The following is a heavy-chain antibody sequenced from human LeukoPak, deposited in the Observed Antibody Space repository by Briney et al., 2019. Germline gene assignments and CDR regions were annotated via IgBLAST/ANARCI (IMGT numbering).Heavy chain of an antibody. CDR2: ISAYNGDT. Sequence: ASVKVSCKASGYIFASYGISLVRQAPGQGLEWMGWISAYNGDTKYAQNLQGRVTLTTDTSTGTAYMELRSPTSYDRALYYCARDTALIITPGGPDYWGRGTLITVSS. D-gene: IGHD3-10*01. CDR3: ARDTALIITPGGPDY. J-gene: IGHJ4*02. V-gene: IGHV1-18*01. CDR1: GYIFASYG.